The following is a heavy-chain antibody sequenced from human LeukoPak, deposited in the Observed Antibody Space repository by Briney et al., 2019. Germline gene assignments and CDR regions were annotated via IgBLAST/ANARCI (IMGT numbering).Heavy chain of an antibody. CDR2: MNPNSGNT. Sequence: GASVKVSCKASGYTFTSYDINWVRQATGQGLEWMGWMNPNSGNTGYAQKFQGRVTMTWNTSISTAYMELSSLRSEDTAVYYCANGDYYYYGMDVWGQGTTVTVSS. V-gene: IGHV1-8*01. CDR3: ANGDYYYYGMDV. D-gene: IGHD3-10*01. J-gene: IGHJ6*02. CDR1: GYTFTSYD.